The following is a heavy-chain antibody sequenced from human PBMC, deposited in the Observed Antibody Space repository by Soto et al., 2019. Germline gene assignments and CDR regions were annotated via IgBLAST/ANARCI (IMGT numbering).Heavy chain of an antibody. CDR2: MNPNSGNT. D-gene: IGHD4-17*01. J-gene: IGHJ5*02. Sequence: ASVKASCKASGYTFTSYDINWVRQATGQGLEYLGWMNPNSGNTAYVQKFQGRVTMTWDTSITAAYMELSSLRSEDTAVYFCARGIKYGAYSRWCYPWG. CDR1: GYTFTSYD. CDR3: ARGIKYGAYSRWCYP. V-gene: IGHV1-8*01.